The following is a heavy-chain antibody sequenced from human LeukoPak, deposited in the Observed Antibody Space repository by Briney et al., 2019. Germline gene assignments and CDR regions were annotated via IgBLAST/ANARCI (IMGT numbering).Heavy chain of an antibody. CDR1: AFTFSNYP. CDR3: VKEDQYCGSTGCYTVGFDY. Sequence: GGSLRLSCAASAFTFSNYPMGWVRQAPGKGLEWVSAISGSGGNTYYADSVKGRFTISRDNSKNTLYLQMNSLRAEDTAIYYCVKEDQYCGSTGCYTVGFDYWGQGTLVTVSP. V-gene: IGHV3-23*01. CDR2: ISGSGGNT. D-gene: IGHD2-2*02. J-gene: IGHJ4*02.